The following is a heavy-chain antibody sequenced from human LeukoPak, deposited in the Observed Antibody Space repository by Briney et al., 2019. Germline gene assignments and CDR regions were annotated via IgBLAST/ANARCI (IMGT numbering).Heavy chain of an antibody. Sequence: PGGSLRLFCAASGFTFSSYAMSWVRQAPGKGLEWVSAISGSGGSTYYAHSVKGRFTISRDNSKNTLYLQMNSLRAEDTAVYYCAKGGGSGSYFRYYYYGMDVWGQGATVTVSS. D-gene: IGHD3-10*01. CDR2: ISGSGGST. CDR1: GFTFSSYA. V-gene: IGHV3-23*01. CDR3: AKGGGSGSYFRYYYYGMDV. J-gene: IGHJ6*02.